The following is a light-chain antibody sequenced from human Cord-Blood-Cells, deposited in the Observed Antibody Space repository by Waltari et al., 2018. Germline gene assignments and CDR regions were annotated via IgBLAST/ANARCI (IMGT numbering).Light chain of an antibody. Sequence: QSALTQPPSVSASPAQSSTIPCTGTSSDVGGDNYVSWYRQHPGKAPKLMISDVSNRPSRVSNRVSGSKSGKTASLTISGLQAEDEADYYCSSYTSRSTGVFGGGTKLTVL. CDR1: SSDVGGDNY. V-gene: IGLV2-14*01. CDR2: DVS. CDR3: SSYTSRSTGV. J-gene: IGLJ2*01.